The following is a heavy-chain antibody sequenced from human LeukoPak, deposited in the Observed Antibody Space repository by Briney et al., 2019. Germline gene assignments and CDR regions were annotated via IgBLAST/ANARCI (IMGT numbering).Heavy chain of an antibody. D-gene: IGHD3-3*01. V-gene: IGHV4-4*07. J-gene: IGHJ5*02. CDR1: GGSIRSYY. CDR3: ARPDYDFHGWFDP. Sequence: SETLSLTCTVSGGSIRSYYWSWIRQPAGKGLEWIGRFYTSGSTNYNPSLESRVTMSVDTSKNQFSLRLSSVTAADTAVYYCARPDYDFHGWFDPWGQGTLVTVSS. CDR2: FYTSGST.